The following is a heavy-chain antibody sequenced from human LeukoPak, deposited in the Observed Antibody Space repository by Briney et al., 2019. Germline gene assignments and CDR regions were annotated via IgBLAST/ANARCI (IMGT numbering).Heavy chain of an antibody. D-gene: IGHD2-2*01. CDR1: VDSASSNSAA. V-gene: IGHV6-1*01. CDR3: AREEYQLLRLRYYYYYMDV. CDR2: TYYRSKWYN. J-gene: IGHJ6*03. Sequence: SQTLSLTCAISVDSASSNSAAWNSIRQSPSRGLEWLGRTYYRSKWYNDYAVSVKSRITINPDTSKNQFSLQLNSVTPEDTAVYYCAREEYQLLRLRYYYYYMDVWGKGTTVTVSS.